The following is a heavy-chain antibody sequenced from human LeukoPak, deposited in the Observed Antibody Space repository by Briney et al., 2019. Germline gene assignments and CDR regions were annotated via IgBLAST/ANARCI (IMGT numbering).Heavy chain of an antibody. Sequence: GASVKVSCKASGYTFFSYDINWVRQATGQGLEWMGWMNPDSGNTGYAQKFQGRVTMTEDTSTDTAYMELSSLRSEDTAVYYCATSGGAFWSGFSAAFDIWGQGTMVTVSS. CDR2: MNPDSGNT. D-gene: IGHD3-3*01. V-gene: IGHV1-8*01. CDR3: ATSGGAFWSGFSAAFDI. CDR1: GYTFFSYD. J-gene: IGHJ3*02.